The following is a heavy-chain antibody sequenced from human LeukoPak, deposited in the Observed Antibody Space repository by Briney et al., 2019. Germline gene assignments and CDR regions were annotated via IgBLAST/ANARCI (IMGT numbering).Heavy chain of an antibody. J-gene: IGHJ2*01. CDR1: GFTFSGYW. Sequence: GGSLRLSCAASGFTFSGYWMHWVRQAPGKGLVWVSRITSDGSSTSYADSVKGRFTISRDNAKNTLYLQMISLRAEDTAVYYCARDTGWYFDLWGRGTLVTVSS. CDR2: ITSDGSST. CDR3: ARDTGWYFDL. V-gene: IGHV3-74*01. D-gene: IGHD4-17*01.